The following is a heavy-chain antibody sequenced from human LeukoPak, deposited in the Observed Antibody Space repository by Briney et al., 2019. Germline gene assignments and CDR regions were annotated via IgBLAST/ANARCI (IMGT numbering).Heavy chain of an antibody. CDR2: ISYSASS. Sequence: SETLSLTCTVSGGSISNYYWSWIRQPPGKGLEWLGYISYSASSNYNPSLKSRVSISVDTSKNKFSLKLNSVTAADTAVYYCARDNYDSSGYYFGYYYYYMDVWGKGTTVTVSS. J-gene: IGHJ6*03. V-gene: IGHV4-59*01. CDR3: ARDNYDSSGYYFGYYYYYMDV. D-gene: IGHD3-22*01. CDR1: GGSISNYY.